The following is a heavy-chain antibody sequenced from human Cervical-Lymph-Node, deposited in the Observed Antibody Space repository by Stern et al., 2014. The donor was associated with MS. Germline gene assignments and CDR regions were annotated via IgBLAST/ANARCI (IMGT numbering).Heavy chain of an antibody. CDR1: GGSVSSGSYY. CDR3: ARDSSGYYMNFDY. CDR2: IYYSGST. Sequence: VQLVESGPGLVKPSETLSLTCTVSGGSVSSGSYYWSWIRQPPGKGLEWIGYIYYSGSTNYNPSLKSRVTISVDTSKNQFSLKLSSVTAADTAVYYCARDSSGYYMNFDYWGQGTLVTVSS. D-gene: IGHD3-22*01. J-gene: IGHJ4*02. V-gene: IGHV4-61*01.